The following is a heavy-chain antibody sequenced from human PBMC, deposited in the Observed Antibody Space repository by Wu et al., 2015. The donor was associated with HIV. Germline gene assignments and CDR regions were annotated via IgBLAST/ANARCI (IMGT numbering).Heavy chain of an antibody. D-gene: IGHD3-9*01. J-gene: IGHJ3*01. CDR2: INPYKGDT. Sequence: QVQLVQSGPEVKKPGASVKVSCKTSVHTFTSYGISWVRQDPAQGLEWIGWINPYKGDTNYAHNFQGRVTMTTDTSTTTVYMELGSLRSDDTAVYYCARDVSHPDILTGYDIFDVWAKGQRSPSLQ. V-gene: IGHV1-18*01. CDR3: ARDVSHPDILTGYDIFDV. CDR1: VHTFTSYG.